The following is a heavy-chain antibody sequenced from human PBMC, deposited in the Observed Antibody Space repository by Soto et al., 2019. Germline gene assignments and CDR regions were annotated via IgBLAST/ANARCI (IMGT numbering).Heavy chain of an antibody. Sequence: PGGSLRLSCAASGFTFSSYSMNWVRQAPGKGLEWVAYISCSTGSIYYADSVKGRFTISRDNAKNSLYLQMNSLRDEDTAVYYCAREPGNQWLVFSALDIWGQGTMVTVSS. CDR3: AREPGNQWLVFSALDI. D-gene: IGHD6-19*01. CDR2: ISCSTGSI. J-gene: IGHJ3*02. CDR1: GFTFSSYS. V-gene: IGHV3-48*02.